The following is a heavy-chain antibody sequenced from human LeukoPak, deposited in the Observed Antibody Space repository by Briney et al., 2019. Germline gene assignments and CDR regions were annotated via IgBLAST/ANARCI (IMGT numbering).Heavy chain of an antibody. Sequence: SETLSLTCTVSGGSISSYYWSWIRQPAGKGLEWIGRIYTSGSTNYNPSLKSRVTMSVDTSKNQFSLKLSSVTAADTAVYYCARDVPAYMKGYYYYYMDVWGKGATVTVSS. CDR2: IYTSGST. V-gene: IGHV4-4*07. CDR1: GGSISSYY. CDR3: ARDVPAYMKGYYYYYMDV. J-gene: IGHJ6*03. D-gene: IGHD2-2*01.